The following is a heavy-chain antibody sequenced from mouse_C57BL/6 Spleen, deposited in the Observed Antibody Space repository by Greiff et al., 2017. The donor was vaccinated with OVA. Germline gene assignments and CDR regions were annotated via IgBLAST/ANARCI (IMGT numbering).Heavy chain of an antibody. Sequence: QVQLKQPGAELVKPGASVKMSCKASGYTFTSYWITWVKQRPGQGLEWIGDIYPGSGSTNYNEKFKSKATLTVDTSSSTAYMQLSSLTSEDSAVYYCARKGRYYYAMDYWGQGTSVTVSS. CDR1: GYTFTSYW. J-gene: IGHJ4*01. CDR3: ARKGRYYYAMDY. CDR2: IYPGSGST. V-gene: IGHV1-55*01.